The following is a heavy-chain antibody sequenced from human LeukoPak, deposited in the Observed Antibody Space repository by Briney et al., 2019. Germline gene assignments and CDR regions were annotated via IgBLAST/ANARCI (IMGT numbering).Heavy chain of an antibody. D-gene: IGHD3-10*01. CDR3: AKSLPYSRYRVQGYYAFDI. CDR2: ISYDGSNK. V-gene: IGHV3-30*18. CDR1: GFTFSSYG. Sequence: PGRSLRLSCAASGFTFSSYGMHWVRQAPGKGLEWVAVISYDGSNKNYADSVKGRFTISRDNSKNTLYLQMNSLRAEDTAVYYCAKSLPYSRYRVQGYYAFDIWGQGTMVTVSS. J-gene: IGHJ3*02.